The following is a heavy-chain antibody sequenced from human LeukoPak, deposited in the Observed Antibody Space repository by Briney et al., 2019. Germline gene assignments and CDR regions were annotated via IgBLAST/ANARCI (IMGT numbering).Heavy chain of an antibody. D-gene: IGHD4-17*01. J-gene: IGHJ4*02. Sequence: PGGALRLSCAASGFTFSSYAMSWVRQAPGKGLEWVSAISGSGGSTYYADSVKGRFTISSDNSKNTLYLQMNSLRAEDTAVYYCANWDNGDYEGHFDYWGQGTLVTVSS. CDR1: GFTFSSYA. CDR2: ISGSGGST. V-gene: IGHV3-23*01. CDR3: ANWDNGDYEGHFDY.